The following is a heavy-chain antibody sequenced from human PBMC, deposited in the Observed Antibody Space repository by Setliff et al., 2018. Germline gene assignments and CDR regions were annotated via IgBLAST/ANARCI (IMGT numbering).Heavy chain of an antibody. CDR1: GFTFSSYW. CDR3: AKGDDTECYSSFDY. V-gene: IGHV3-74*01. CDR2: ITSDGSGT. Sequence: GESLKISCAASGFTFSSYWMHWVRQAPGKGLVWVSHITSDGSGTSYADSVKGRFTISRDNAKNTLYLQMNSLRAEDTAVYYCAKGDDTECYSSFDYWGQGALVTVSS. D-gene: IGHD2-2*02. J-gene: IGHJ4*02.